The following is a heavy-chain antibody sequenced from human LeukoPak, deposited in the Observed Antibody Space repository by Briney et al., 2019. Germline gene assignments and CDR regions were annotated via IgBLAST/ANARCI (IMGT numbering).Heavy chain of an antibody. CDR2: INHSGRI. CDR3: ARGHYDSGGYYYGIRAYYFDY. D-gene: IGHD3-22*01. CDR1: GDSFSGHY. V-gene: IGHV4-34*01. Sequence: SETLSLTCAVYGDSFSGHYWSFIRQTPGQGLEWIGEINHSGRINYNPSLVGRVTVSVDTSKNQFSLNLSSVTAADTAVYYCARGHYDSGGYYYGIRAYYFDYWGQGTLVTVSS. J-gene: IGHJ4*02.